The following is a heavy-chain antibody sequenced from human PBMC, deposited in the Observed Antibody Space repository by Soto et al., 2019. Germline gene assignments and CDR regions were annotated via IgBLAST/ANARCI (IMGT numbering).Heavy chain of an antibody. CDR1: GFTFRRVT. Sequence: WAAVRVSCAPSGFTFRRVTMNWVRQAPGKGLEWVSTISSNSAYIYYTDALRGRFTISRDNAKNSLHLQMISLRAEDTAVYYCTRDASRDSSARGWFAPWGTGTLVTVSS. V-gene: IGHV3-21*01. J-gene: IGHJ5*02. CDR2: ISSNSAYI. CDR3: TRDASRDSSARGWFAP. D-gene: IGHD6-13*01.